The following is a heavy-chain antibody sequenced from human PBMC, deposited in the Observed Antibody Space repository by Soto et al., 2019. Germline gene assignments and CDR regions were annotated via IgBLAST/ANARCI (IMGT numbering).Heavy chain of an antibody. V-gene: IGHV1-2*04. J-gene: IGHJ6*02. CDR1: GYSFTDYH. D-gene: IGHD2-8*01. CDR2: INPKSGGT. CDR3: AWGDSTDCSNGVCSFFYNHDMDV. Sequence: ASVKVSCKASGYSFTDYHIHWVRQAPGQGLEWLGRINPKSGGTSTAQKFQGWVTMTTDTSISTASMELTRLTSDDTAIYYCAWGDSTDCSNGVCSFFYNHDMDVWGQGXTVTVYS.